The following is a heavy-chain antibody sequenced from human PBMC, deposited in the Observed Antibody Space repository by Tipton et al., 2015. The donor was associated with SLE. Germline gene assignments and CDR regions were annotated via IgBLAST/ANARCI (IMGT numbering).Heavy chain of an antibody. CDR1: GFTFSTYE. CDR3: TRSGSSGWYFDY. CDR2: ISSSGSTI. Sequence: SLRLSCAASGFTFSTYEMNWVHQAPGKGLEWVSYISSSGSTIYYADSVKGRFTISRDNAKNSLYLQMNSLRAEDTAVYYCTRSGSSGWYFDYWGQGTLVTVSS. D-gene: IGHD6-19*01. V-gene: IGHV3-48*03. J-gene: IGHJ4*02.